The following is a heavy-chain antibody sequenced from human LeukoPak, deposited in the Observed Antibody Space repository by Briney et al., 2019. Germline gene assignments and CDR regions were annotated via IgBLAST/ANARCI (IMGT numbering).Heavy chain of an antibody. J-gene: IGHJ4*02. CDR1: GGSISSYY. Sequence: PSETLSLTCTVSGGSISSYYWSWIRQPPGKGLEWIGYIYYSGSTNYNPSLKSRVTISVDTSKNQFSLKLSSVTAADTAVYYCARWEQLYYFDYWGQGTLVTVSS. V-gene: IGHV4-59*01. CDR2: IYYSGST. CDR3: ARWEQLYYFDY. D-gene: IGHD6-6*01.